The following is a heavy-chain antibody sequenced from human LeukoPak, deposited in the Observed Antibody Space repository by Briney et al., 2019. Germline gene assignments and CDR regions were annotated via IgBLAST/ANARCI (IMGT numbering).Heavy chain of an antibody. CDR3: ARDRGNDYFDS. CDR1: GVSLSSHG. Sequence: GGSLRLSCVASGVSLSSHGMHWFRQAPGKGLEWVTYIWSDGNSQFYADSMRGRFTVSRDNSKNTVYLQINSLRVEDTAVYYCARDRGNDYFDSWGQGTLVIVSS. CDR2: IWSDGNSQ. J-gene: IGHJ4*02. V-gene: IGHV3-33*01.